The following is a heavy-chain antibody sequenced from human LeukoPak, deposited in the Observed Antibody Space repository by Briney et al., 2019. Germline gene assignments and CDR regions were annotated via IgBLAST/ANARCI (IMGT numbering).Heavy chain of an antibody. Sequence: ASVKVSCKASGYTFTSYGTSWVRQAPGQGLEWMGWISAYNGNTNYAQKLQGRVTMTTDTSTSTAYMELRSLRSDDTAVYYCARDHSLITIFGVVTPADAFDIWGQGTMVTVSS. D-gene: IGHD3-3*01. CDR2: ISAYNGNT. V-gene: IGHV1-18*01. CDR1: GYTFTSYG. J-gene: IGHJ3*02. CDR3: ARDHSLITIFGVVTPADAFDI.